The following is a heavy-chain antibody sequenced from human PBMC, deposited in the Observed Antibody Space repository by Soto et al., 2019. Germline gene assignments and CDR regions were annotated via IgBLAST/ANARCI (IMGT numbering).Heavy chain of an antibody. CDR2: IIPILGIA. Sequence: GASVKVSCKASGGTFSSYTISWVRQAPGQGLEWMGRIIPILGIANYAQKFQGRVTITADKSTSTAYMELSSLRSEDTAVYYCARLPYSAEGWFDTWGQGTLVTVSS. CDR1: GGTFSSYT. CDR3: ARLPYSAEGWFDT. J-gene: IGHJ5*02. D-gene: IGHD6-13*01. V-gene: IGHV1-69*02.